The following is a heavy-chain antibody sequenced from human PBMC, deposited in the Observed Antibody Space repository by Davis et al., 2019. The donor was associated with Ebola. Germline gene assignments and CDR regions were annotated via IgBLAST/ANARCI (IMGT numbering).Heavy chain of an antibody. J-gene: IGHJ4*02. Sequence: GESLKISCAASGFTFSSHWIHWVRQAPGKGLVWVSRINGDGSSTGYADSVKGRFTISRDNAKNTLYLQMNRLRAEDTAVYYCARDFDYGGGYWSQGTLVTVSS. D-gene: IGHD4-17*01. CDR2: INGDGSST. CDR1: GFTFSSHW. CDR3: ARDFDYGGGY. V-gene: IGHV3-74*01.